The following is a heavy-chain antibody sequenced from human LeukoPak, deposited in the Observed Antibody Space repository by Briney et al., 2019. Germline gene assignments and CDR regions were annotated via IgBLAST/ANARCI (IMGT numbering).Heavy chain of an antibody. D-gene: IGHD1-26*01. Sequence: GGSLRLSCGASGFTFITYELNWVRQAPGKGLEWVSYISTSGGTMYYADSVKGRFTISRDNAKKSLYLQMNSLRAEDTAVYYCAVSVGASPNYFDHWGQGTLVTVSS. CDR2: ISTSGGTM. CDR3: AVSVGASPNYFDH. CDR1: GFTFITYE. J-gene: IGHJ4*02. V-gene: IGHV3-48*03.